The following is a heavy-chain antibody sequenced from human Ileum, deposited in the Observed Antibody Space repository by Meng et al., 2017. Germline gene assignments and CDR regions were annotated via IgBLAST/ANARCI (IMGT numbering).Heavy chain of an antibody. CDR2: AANSFDPSP. V-gene: IGHV4-61*08. D-gene: IGHD7-27*01. CDR3: ARDYWGSLDY. J-gene: IGHJ4*02. Sequence: SRPGLVRPSGTLPLICTVSRVSVSRAAYHWGWIRQPPGKGLEWIGYAANSFDPSPNYNPSLKSRVTISLDTPKNQFSLKLTSVTAADTAVYYCARDYWGSLDYWGQGILVTVSS. CDR1: RVSVSRAAYH.